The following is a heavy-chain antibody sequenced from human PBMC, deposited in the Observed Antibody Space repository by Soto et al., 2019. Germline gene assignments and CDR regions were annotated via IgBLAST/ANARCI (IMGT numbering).Heavy chain of an antibody. V-gene: IGHV3-23*01. CDR3: ANLGSGRSGGYYYGMDV. CDR2: ISGSGGST. Sequence: PGGSLRLSCAASGFTFSSYAMSWVRQAPGKGLEWVSAISGSGGSTYYADSVKGRFTISRDNSKNTLYLQMNSLRAEDTAVYYCANLGSGRSGGYYYGMDVWGQGTTVTVSS. J-gene: IGHJ6*02. CDR1: GFTFSSYA. D-gene: IGHD1-26*01.